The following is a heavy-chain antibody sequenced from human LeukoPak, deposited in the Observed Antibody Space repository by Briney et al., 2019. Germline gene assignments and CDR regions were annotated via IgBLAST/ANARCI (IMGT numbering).Heavy chain of an antibody. V-gene: IGHV3-30*04. CDR3: ARDPTHFRVWDDYDNTRLNS. D-gene: IGHD3-22*01. CDR2: ISYDGSNK. CDR1: GFTFSSYA. J-gene: IGHJ4*02. Sequence: GGSLRLSCAASGFTFSSYAMHWVRQAPGKGLEWVAVISYDGSNKYYADSVKGRFTISRDNSKNTLYLQMNSLRAEDTAVYYCARDPTHFRVWDDYDNTRLNSWGQGTLVTVSS.